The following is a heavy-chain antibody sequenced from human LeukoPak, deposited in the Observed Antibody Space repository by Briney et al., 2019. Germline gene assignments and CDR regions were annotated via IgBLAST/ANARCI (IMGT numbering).Heavy chain of an antibody. D-gene: IGHD6-19*01. CDR2: IYNSGSA. J-gene: IGHJ4*02. CDR1: GGSLSTYY. CDR3: ARHGSGWSLDY. Sequence: SETLSLTCKVSGGSLSTYYWRWLRQPPGKGLEWIGYIYNSGSATYNPSLKSRVTISVDTSKNQFSLKLTSVSTTDTAVYYCARHGSGWSLDYWGQGVLVTVSS. V-gene: IGHV4-59*01.